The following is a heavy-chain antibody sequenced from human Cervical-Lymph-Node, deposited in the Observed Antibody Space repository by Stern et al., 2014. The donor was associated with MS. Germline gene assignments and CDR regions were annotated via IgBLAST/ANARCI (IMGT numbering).Heavy chain of an antibody. Sequence: EVQLLESGAEVKKPGESLKISCKGSGYTFTNNWIAWVRQMPGKGLECMGIIYPPDSNTRYTPSFHGPVTLSVDKYSNTAYLQWSSLTASDSAMYYCARQGCGSTSCHSIDYWGQGTLITVSS. CDR3: ARQGCGSTSCHSIDY. CDR2: IYPPDSNT. CDR1: GYTFTNNW. J-gene: IGHJ4*02. D-gene: IGHD2-2*02. V-gene: IGHV5-51*01.